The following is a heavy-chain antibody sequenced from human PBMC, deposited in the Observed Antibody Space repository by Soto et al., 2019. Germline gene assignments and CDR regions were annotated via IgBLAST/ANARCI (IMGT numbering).Heavy chain of an antibody. J-gene: IGHJ6*01. Sequence: VNVSCKASGYTVTGYYMHWVLQAPGQGLEWMGWINPNSGGTNYAQKFQGRVTMTRDTSISTAYMELSRLRSDDTAVYYCATSLIYYDSSGYYFEDHYYGMEVWGQGTTVIVSS. CDR3: ATSLIYYDSSGYYFEDHYYGMEV. CDR1: GYTVTGYY. D-gene: IGHD3-22*01. CDR2: INPNSGGT. V-gene: IGHV1-2*02.